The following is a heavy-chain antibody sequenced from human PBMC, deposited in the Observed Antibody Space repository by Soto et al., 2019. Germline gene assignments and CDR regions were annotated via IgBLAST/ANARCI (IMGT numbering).Heavy chain of an antibody. CDR3: AKELNYYDSSGQDY. Sequence: GGSLRLSCAASGFTFSSYAMHWVRQAPGKGLEWVAVISYDGSNKYYADSVKGRFTISRDNSKNTLYLQMNSLRAEDTAVYYCAKELNYYDSSGQDYWGQGTLVTVSS. V-gene: IGHV3-30-3*01. J-gene: IGHJ4*02. CDR1: GFTFSSYA. D-gene: IGHD3-22*01. CDR2: ISYDGSNK.